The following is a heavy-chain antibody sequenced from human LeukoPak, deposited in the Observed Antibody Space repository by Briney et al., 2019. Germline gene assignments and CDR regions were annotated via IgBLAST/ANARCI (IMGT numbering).Heavy chain of an antibody. V-gene: IGHV4-59*01. CDR1: GGSISGYY. D-gene: IGHD2-2*01. CDR3: ARGTIGYCNSTSCPLPGFDY. CDR2: ICYSGSLI. Sequence: PSETLSLTCTVSGGSISGYYWSWIRQSPGKGLEWIGYICYSGSLINYNPSLKSRVTISVDTSKNQFSLKLTSVTAADTAVYYCARGTIGYCNSTSCPLPGFDYWGQGTLVTVSS. J-gene: IGHJ4*02.